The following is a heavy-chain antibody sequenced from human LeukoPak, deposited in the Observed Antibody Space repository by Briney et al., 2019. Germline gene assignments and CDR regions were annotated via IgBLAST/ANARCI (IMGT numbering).Heavy chain of an antibody. V-gene: IGHV1-2*02. CDR1: GNTFTAYH. J-gene: IGHJ5*02. D-gene: IGHD3-16*01. Sequence: ASVKVSCKASGNTFTAYHLHWVRQAPGQGLEWMGWINPKSGATEYAQIFQGRVTMTRDTSIGIAYMELSRLKSDDSAVYFCATESGTYHDVWRCPAPKFTSGRFDPWGQGTLLTVSS. CDR2: INPKSGAT. CDR3: ATESGTYHDVWRCPAPKFTSGRFDP.